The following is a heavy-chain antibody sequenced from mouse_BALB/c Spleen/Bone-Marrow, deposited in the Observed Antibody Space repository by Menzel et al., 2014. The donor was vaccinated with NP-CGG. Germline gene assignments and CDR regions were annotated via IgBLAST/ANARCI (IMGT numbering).Heavy chain of an antibody. CDR2: ISSGGGST. V-gene: IGHV5-12-1*01. J-gene: IGHJ2*01. CDR3: ARHRYYFDY. Sequence: DVQLVESGGGLVKPGGSLKLSCAASGFAFSSYDMSWVRQTPEKRLEWVAYISSGGGSTYYPDTVKGRFTISGDNAKNTLYLQMSSLKSEDTAMYYCARHRYYFDYWGQGTTLTVSS. CDR1: GFAFSSYD.